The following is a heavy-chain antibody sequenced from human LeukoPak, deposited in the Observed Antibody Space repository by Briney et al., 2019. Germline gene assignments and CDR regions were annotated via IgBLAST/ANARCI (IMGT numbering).Heavy chain of an antibody. D-gene: IGHD3-10*01. CDR2: ISYDGSNK. J-gene: IGHJ3*02. Sequence: GGSLRLSCAASGFTFSSYGMHWVRQAPGKGLEWVAVISYDGSNKYYADSVKGRFTISRDNSKNTLYLQMNSLRAEDTAVYYCARVDGDDAFDIWGQGTMVTVSS. CDR3: ARVDGDDAFDI. V-gene: IGHV3-30*03. CDR1: GFTFSSYG.